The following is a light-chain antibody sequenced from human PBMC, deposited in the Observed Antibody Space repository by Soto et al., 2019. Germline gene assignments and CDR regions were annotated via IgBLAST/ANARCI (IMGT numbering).Light chain of an antibody. Sequence: EIVLTQSPGTLSLSPGERATLSCRASQSLRRSNLAWYQQKPGQAPRVLIYGASSRATGIPDRFSGSGSGTDFTFTISRLESEDFAVYYCQQYHSAPDTFGQGTKLEIK. CDR2: GAS. J-gene: IGKJ2*01. CDR3: QQYHSAPDT. CDR1: QSLRRSN. V-gene: IGKV3-20*01.